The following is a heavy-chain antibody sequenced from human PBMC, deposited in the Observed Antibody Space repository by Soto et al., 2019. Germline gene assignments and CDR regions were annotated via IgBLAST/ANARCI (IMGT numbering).Heavy chain of an antibody. V-gene: IGHV3-30-3*01. CDR2: ISYDGSNK. J-gene: IGHJ4*02. CDR1: GFTFSSYA. CDR3: ARVIVGATTAHYFDY. D-gene: IGHD1-26*01. Sequence: QVQLVESGGGVVQPGRSLRLSCAASGFTFSSYAMHWVRQAPGKGLEWVAVISYDGSNKYYADSVKGRFTISRDNSKNTLYLQMNSLRAEDTAVYYCARVIVGATTAHYFDYWGQGTLVTVSS.